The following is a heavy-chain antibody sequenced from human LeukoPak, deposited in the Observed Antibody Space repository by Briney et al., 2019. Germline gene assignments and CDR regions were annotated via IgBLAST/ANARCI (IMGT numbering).Heavy chain of an antibody. CDR2: INHSGST. J-gene: IGHJ4*02. Sequence: SETLSLTCAVYGGSFRGYYWSWIRQPPGKGLEWIGEINHSGSTNYNPSLKSRVTISVDTSKNQFSLKLSSVTAADTAVYYCASTVVQPIYYFDYWGQGTLVTVSS. CDR3: ASTVVQPIYYFDY. D-gene: IGHD4-23*01. V-gene: IGHV4-34*01. CDR1: GGSFRGYY.